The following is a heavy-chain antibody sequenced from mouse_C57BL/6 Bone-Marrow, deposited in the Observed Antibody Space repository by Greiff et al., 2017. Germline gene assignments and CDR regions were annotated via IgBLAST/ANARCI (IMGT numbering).Heavy chain of an antibody. D-gene: IGHD2-5*01. CDR2: ISSGSSTI. J-gene: IGHJ2*01. CDR3: ARKEGDYSNYFDY. Sequence: DVQLVESGGGLVKPGGSLKLSCAASGFTFSDYGMHWVRQAPEKGLEWVAYISSGSSTIYYADTVKGRFTISRDNAKNTLFLQMTSLRSEDTAMYYCARKEGDYSNYFDYWGQGTTLTVSS. V-gene: IGHV5-17*01. CDR1: GFTFSDYG.